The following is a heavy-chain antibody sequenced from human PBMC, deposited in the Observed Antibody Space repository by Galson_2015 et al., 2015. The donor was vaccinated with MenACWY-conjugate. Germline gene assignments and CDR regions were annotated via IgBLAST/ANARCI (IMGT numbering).Heavy chain of an antibody. CDR2: ISGSGGST. J-gene: IGHJ3*02. Sequence: SLRLSCAASGFTFSSYAMSWVRQAPGKGLEWVSAISGSGGSTYYADSVKGRFTISRDNSKNTLYLQMNSLRAEDTAVYYCAKEETQFGVGCDAFDIWGQGTMVTVSS. CDR3: AKEETQFGVGCDAFDI. CDR1: GFTFSSYA. V-gene: IGHV3-23*01. D-gene: IGHD3-3*01.